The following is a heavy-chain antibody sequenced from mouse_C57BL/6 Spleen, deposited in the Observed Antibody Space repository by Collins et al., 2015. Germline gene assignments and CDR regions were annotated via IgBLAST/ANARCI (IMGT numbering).Heavy chain of an antibody. Sequence: QVQLQQPGADLVKPGASVRLSCKASGYTFTIYWMHWVKRRPGQGLEWIGMIHPNGGSTNYNEKFKSKATLTVDTSSSTAYMQLSSLTSEDSAVYYCAKAYSNYGYFDYWGQGTTLTVSS. CDR3: AKAYSNYGYFDY. CDR1: GYTFTIYW. CDR2: IHPNGGST. J-gene: IGHJ2*01. D-gene: IGHD2-5*01. V-gene: IGHV1-64*01.